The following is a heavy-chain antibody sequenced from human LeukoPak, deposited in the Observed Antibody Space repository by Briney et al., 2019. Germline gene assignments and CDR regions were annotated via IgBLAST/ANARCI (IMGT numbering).Heavy chain of an antibody. CDR3: AKDLSWVPNGAWGSYGYGY. J-gene: IGHJ4*02. CDR1: GFTFSSYA. D-gene: IGHD3-16*01. CDR2: ISGSGGST. Sequence: GGSLRLSCAASGFTFSSYAMSWVRQAPGKGLEWVSAISGSGGSTYYADSVKGRFTISRDNSKNTLYLQMNSLRAEDTAVYYCAKDLSWVPNGAWGSYGYGYWGQGTLVTVSS. V-gene: IGHV3-23*01.